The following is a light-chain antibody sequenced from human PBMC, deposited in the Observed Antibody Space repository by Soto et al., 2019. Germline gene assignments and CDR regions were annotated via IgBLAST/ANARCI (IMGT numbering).Light chain of an antibody. CDR2: KAS. CDR1: QNINSW. Sequence: DIQMTQSPSSLSASVGDRVIITCRASQNINSWLAWYQQKPGKTPKLLIYKASSLKTGVPSRFSGSGSGTELTLTINSLQPDDFAVYYCQHYRNYPFTFGPGTRVDVK. J-gene: IGKJ3*01. CDR3: QHYRNYPFT. V-gene: IGKV1-5*03.